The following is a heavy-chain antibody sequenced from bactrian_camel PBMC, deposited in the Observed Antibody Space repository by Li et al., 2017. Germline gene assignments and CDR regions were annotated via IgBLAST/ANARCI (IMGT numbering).Heavy chain of an antibody. V-gene: IGHV3S40*01. J-gene: IGHJ7*01. D-gene: IGHD1*01. CDR2: IYTGGGDG. Sequence: VQLVESGGGSVQAGGSLRLSCTYTRRPNYVTWFRQGPGNGREGVAGIYTGGGDGHYADAVKGRFTISHDNAKKTAYLQMNTLKPEDSGMYYCAAEERSLIGEPCKNAQMTRPMDYWGKGTQVTVS. CDR1: TRRPNY.